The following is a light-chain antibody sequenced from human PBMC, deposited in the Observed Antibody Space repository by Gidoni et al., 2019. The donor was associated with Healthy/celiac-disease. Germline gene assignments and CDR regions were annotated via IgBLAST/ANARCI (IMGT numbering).Light chain of an antibody. Sequence: SYVLTQPPSVSVAPGKTARITCGGNNIGSNSVHWYQQKPGQAPVLVIYYDSDRPSGIPERFSGSNSGNTATLTISRVEAGDEADYYCQVWDSSSDPREVFGGGTKLTVL. CDR1: NIGSNS. J-gene: IGLJ2*01. CDR3: QVWDSSSDPREV. CDR2: YDS. V-gene: IGLV3-21*04.